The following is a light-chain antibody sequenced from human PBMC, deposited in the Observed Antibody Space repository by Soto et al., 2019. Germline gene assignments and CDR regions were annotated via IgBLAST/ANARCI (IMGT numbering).Light chain of an antibody. CDR2: DAS. CDR1: QSVSSRY. V-gene: IGKV3D-20*02. J-gene: IGKJ1*01. CDR3: QQRSNWPRT. Sequence: IVLTHSPGTLSLSPGERAPLSCRASQSVSSRYLGWFQQKPGQAPRLLIYDASSRATGIPDRFSGSGSGTDFTLTISSLEPEDFAVYYCQQRSNWPRTFGQGTKVDIK.